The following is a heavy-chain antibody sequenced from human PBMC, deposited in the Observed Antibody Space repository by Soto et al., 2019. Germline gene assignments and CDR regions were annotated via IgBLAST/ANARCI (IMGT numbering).Heavy chain of an antibody. V-gene: IGHV5-51*01. Sequence: PGESLKISCKGSGYSFTNYWIDWVRQMPGKGLEWMGIIYPGDSDTRYSPSFQGQVTISADKSISTACLQWSSLKAPDTAIYYGASSGYPRYYYYGMDVWGQGTTVTVSS. CDR1: GYSFTNYW. CDR3: ASSGYPRYYYYGMDV. J-gene: IGHJ6*02. D-gene: IGHD3-22*01. CDR2: IYPGDSDT.